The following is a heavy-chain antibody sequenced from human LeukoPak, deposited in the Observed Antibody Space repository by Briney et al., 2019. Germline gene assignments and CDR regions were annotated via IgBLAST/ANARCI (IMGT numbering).Heavy chain of an antibody. CDR2: IHSSGTT. V-gene: IGHV4-59*08. J-gene: IGHJ5*02. CDR1: GGSINNYY. D-gene: IGHD6-6*01. CDR3: AKHFSSSSGWGFDP. Sequence: SETLSLTCTVSGGSINNYYWSWIRQPPGKGLEWFAYIHSSGTTKYNPSLKCRVTISVDTSKNQFSLRLTSVTAADTAVYYCAKHFSSSSGWGFDPWGQGALVTVSS.